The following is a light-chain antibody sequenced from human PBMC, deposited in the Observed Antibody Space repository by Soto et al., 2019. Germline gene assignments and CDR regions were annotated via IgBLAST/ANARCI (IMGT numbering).Light chain of an antibody. CDR3: QQYHFWPPYS. CDR2: GAS. CDR1: STVDSIY. Sequence: ETVLTQSPGTLSLSPGERASLSCRASSTVDSIYLAWYQQKPGQAPRLLIYGASNRATGIPDRFSGSGSGTDFTLTISRLEPEDFAVYYCQQYHFWPPYSFGQGTKVDIK. V-gene: IGKV3-20*01. J-gene: IGKJ2*03.